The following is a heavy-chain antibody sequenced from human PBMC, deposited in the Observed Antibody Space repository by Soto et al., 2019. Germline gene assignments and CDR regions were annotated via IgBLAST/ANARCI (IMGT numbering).Heavy chain of an antibody. Sequence: SVKVSCKASGDTFSSYAISWVRQAPGQGLEWMGGIIPIFGTANYAQKFQGRVTITADESTSTAYMELSSLRSEDTAVYYCARTWTTFNYYYGMDVWGQGTTVTVSS. J-gene: IGHJ6*02. D-gene: IGHD4-17*01. CDR3: ARTWTTFNYYYGMDV. CDR2: IIPIFGTA. V-gene: IGHV1-69*13. CDR1: GDTFSSYA.